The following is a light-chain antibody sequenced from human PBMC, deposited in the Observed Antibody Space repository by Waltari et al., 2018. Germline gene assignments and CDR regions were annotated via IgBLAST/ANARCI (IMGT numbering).Light chain of an antibody. CDR3: QQANSFPRT. CDR1: QGINSW. CDR2: AAS. Sequence: DIQMTQSPSSVSASVGDRVTITCRASQGINSWLAWYQQKPGKAPKLLIDAASSLQCGVPSRSSGSVSGTDFTLTISSLQPEDFATYYCQQANSFPRTFGRGTKVEIK. V-gene: IGKV1D-12*01. J-gene: IGKJ1*01.